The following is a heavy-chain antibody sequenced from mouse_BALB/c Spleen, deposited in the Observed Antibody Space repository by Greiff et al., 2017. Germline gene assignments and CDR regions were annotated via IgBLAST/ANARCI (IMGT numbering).Heavy chain of an antibody. V-gene: IGHV1-54*01. J-gene: IGHJ3*01. CDR3: ARGARGPPFAY. Sequence: QVQLQQSGAELVRPGTSVKVSCKASGYAFTNYLIEWVKQRPGQGLEWIGVINPGSGGTNYNEKFKGKATLTSDKSSSTAYMELSSLTSEDSAVYYCARGARGPPFAYWGQGTLVTVSA. CDR1: GYAFTNYL. CDR2: INPGSGGT.